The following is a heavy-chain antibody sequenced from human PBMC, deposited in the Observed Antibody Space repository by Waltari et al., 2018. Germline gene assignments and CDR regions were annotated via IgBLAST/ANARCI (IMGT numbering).Heavy chain of an antibody. V-gene: IGHV3-53*01. CDR2: IYGVDST. D-gene: IGHD3-16*01. J-gene: IGHJ3*02. Sequence: EVQLVESGGGLIQPGGSLSLTCAASGFSVGHRYVSCVRQAPGKGLEWISFIYGVDSTLYVDSVKGRFTVSRDNSKNTVHLQMNSVRVDDTAVYYCATFSNWVHDTFDIWGQGTLVSVSS. CDR1: GFSVGHRY. CDR3: ATFSNWVHDTFDI.